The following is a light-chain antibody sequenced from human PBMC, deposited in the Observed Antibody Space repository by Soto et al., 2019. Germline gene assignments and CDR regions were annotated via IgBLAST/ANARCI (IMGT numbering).Light chain of an antibody. CDR2: GAS. CDR1: QSVSSN. V-gene: IGKV3-15*01. Sequence: EIVMTQSPATQSVSPGERATLSCRASQSVSSNLAWYQQKPGQAPRLLIYGASTRATGIPARFSGSGSGTEFTLTISSLQSEDFAVYYCQQYNNWPYFGGGTKVEIK. CDR3: QQYNNWPY. J-gene: IGKJ4*01.